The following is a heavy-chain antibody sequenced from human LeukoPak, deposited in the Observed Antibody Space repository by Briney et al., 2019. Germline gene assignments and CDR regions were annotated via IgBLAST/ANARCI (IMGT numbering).Heavy chain of an antibody. CDR3: ATRDIVVVPAAMPPMRPYYYGMDV. J-gene: IGHJ6*02. Sequence: ASVKVSCKASGYTFTSYGISWVRQAPGQGLEWMGWISAYNGNTNYAQKLQGRVTMTTDTSTSTAYMELRSLRSEDTAVYYCATRDIVVVPAAMPPMRPYYYGMDVWGQGTTVTVSS. D-gene: IGHD2-2*01. CDR1: GYTFTSYG. CDR2: ISAYNGNT. V-gene: IGHV1-18*01.